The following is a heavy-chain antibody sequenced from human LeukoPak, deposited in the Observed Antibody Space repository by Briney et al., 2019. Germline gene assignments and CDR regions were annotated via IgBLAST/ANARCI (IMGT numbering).Heavy chain of an antibody. V-gene: IGHV3-23*01. CDR1: GFTFSSYA. J-gene: IGHJ4*02. CDR2: ISGSGGST. Sequence: GGSLRLSCAASGFTFSSYAMSWVRQAPGKGLEWVSAISGSGGSTYYADSVKGRFTISRDNSKNTLCLQMNSLRAEDTDVYYCAEVGRGNLRYFDYWGQGTLVTVSS. CDR3: AEVGRGNLRYFDY. D-gene: IGHD1-26*01.